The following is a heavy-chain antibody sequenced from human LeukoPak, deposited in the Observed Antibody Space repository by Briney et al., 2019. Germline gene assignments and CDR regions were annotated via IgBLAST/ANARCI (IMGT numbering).Heavy chain of an antibody. V-gene: IGHV4-39*01. CDR1: GGSISSSRYY. CDR3: ARRAIVATDY. J-gene: IGHJ4*02. Sequence: SETLSLTCTVSGGSISSSRYYWGWIRQPPGKGLEWIGSIYYSGSTYYNPSLKSRVTISVDTSKNQFSLKLSSVTAADTAVYYCARRAIVATDYWGQGTLVTVSS. CDR2: IYYSGST. D-gene: IGHD5-12*01.